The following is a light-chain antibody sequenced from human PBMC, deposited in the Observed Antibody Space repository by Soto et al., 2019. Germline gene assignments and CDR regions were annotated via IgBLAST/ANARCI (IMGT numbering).Light chain of an antibody. V-gene: IGKV3-15*01. J-gene: IGKJ4*01. CDR2: DTS. CDR3: QPYNNWPLT. Sequence: EVMLRQSPATLSVYPGERATLSCLASQGIGDTSSWYQHNPGQTPRLLVYDTSATATGVPTSVSGCRSGVEFTLTIHSLQSEAFAVYYCQPYNNWPLTFGGGTKVDIK. CDR1: QGIGDT.